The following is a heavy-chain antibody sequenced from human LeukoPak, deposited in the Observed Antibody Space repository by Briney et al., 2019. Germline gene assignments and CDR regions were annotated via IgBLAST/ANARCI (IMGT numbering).Heavy chain of an antibody. CDR1: GFTFSSYS. CDR2: ISSSSSTI. V-gene: IGHV3-48*04. J-gene: IGHJ5*02. CDR3: ARPYSSGWYWFDP. Sequence: QPGGSLRLSCAASGFTFSSYSMNWVRQAPGKGLEWVSYISSSSSTIYYADSVKGRFTISRDNAKNSLYLQMNSLRAEDTAVYYCARPYSSGWYWFDPWGQGTLVTVSS. D-gene: IGHD6-19*01.